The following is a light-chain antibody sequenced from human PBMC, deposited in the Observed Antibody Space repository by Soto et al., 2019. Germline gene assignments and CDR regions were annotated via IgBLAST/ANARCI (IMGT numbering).Light chain of an antibody. J-gene: IGKJ1*01. Sequence: IHMTHSPSSLSASVLDRVSITFLASQSVSTYLNWYQQKPGKAPKFLIYAASTLESGVPSRFSGTGSGTDFTLTITSLQPEDFATYYCQQSFRTPQTFGQGTKVDIK. V-gene: IGKV1-39*01. CDR1: QSVSTY. CDR2: AAS. CDR3: QQSFRTPQT.